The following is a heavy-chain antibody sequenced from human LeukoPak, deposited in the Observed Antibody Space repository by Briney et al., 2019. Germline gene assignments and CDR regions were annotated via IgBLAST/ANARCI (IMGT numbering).Heavy chain of an antibody. Sequence: GGSLRLSCAASGFTFSSYWMSWVRQAPGKGLEWVANINQHGSEKYYVDSVKGRFTISRDNAKNSPHLQMNSLRAEDTAVYYCARHTYSSDWFLDAFDIWGQGTMVTVSS. J-gene: IGHJ3*02. CDR2: INQHGSEK. V-gene: IGHV3-7*01. D-gene: IGHD6-19*01. CDR3: ARHTYSSDWFLDAFDI. CDR1: GFTFSSYW.